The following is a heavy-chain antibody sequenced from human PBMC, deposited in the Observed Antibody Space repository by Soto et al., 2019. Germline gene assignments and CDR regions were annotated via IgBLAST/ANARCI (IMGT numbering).Heavy chain of an antibody. D-gene: IGHD6-13*01. V-gene: IGHV3-48*01. J-gene: IGHJ3*02. CDR1: GFTFSSYS. CDR3: AREAVAEIDAFDI. CDR2: ISSSSSTI. Sequence: GGSLGLSCAASGFTFSSYSMNWVRQAPGKGLEWVSYISSSSSTIYYADSVKGRFTISRDNAKNSLYLQMNSLRAEDTAVYYCAREAVAEIDAFDIWGQGTMVTVS.